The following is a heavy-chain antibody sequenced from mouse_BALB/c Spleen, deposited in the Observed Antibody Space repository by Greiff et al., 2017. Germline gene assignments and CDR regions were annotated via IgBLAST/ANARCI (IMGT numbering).Heavy chain of an antibody. CDR3: ERDRENYYYGSSDHFDY. V-gene: IGHV5-12-1*01. CDR2: ISSGGGST. CDR1: GFAFSSYD. D-gene: IGHD1-1*01. Sequence: EVKLEESGGGLVKPGGSLKLSCAASGFAFSSYDMSWVRQTPEQRLEWVAYISSGGGSTYYPDTLKGRFTISRDKAKNTLYLQMSRLKSEDTAMYYCERDRENYYYGSSDHFDYWGQGTTLTVSS. J-gene: IGHJ2*01.